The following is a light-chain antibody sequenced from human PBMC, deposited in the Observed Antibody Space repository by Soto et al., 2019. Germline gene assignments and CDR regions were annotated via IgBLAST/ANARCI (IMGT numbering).Light chain of an antibody. CDR3: QQYDNLPIT. Sequence: EIVMTQSPATLSVSPGEKATLSCRASQSVSNNLAWFQQKPGQVPRLLIYGASNRATGVSARFSGSGSGTEFTLTISSLQPEDVATYYCQQYDNLPITFGHGTRLEIK. J-gene: IGKJ5*01. CDR2: GAS. V-gene: IGKV3-15*01. CDR1: QSVSNN.